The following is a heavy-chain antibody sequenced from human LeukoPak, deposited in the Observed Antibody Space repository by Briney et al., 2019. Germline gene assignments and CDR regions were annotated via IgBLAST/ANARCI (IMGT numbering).Heavy chain of an antibody. CDR3: ARMITFGGVHPLGFDP. CDR1: GYTFTSYA. Sequence: GASVKVSCKASGYTFTSYAMHWVRQAPGQRLEWMGWINAGNGNTKYSQKFQGRVTITRDTSASTAYMGLSSLRSEDTAVYYCARMITFGGVHPLGFDPWGQGTLVTVSS. V-gene: IGHV1-3*01. CDR2: INAGNGNT. J-gene: IGHJ5*02. D-gene: IGHD3-16*01.